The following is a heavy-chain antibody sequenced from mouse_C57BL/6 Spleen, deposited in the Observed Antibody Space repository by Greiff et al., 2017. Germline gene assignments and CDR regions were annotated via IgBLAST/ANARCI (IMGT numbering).Heavy chain of an antibody. J-gene: IGHJ4*01. CDR1: GYTFTSYW. CDR3: ARIHRDYAMDY. V-gene: IGHV1-55*01. CDR2: ISPGSGSS. Sequence: QVQLQQPGAELVKPGASVKMSCKASGYTFTSYWITWVKQRPGQGLEWIGVISPGSGSSTSNEKFKSKATLAVDTSSSTAYMQLSSLSSEDSAVYYCARIHRDYAMDYWGQGTSVTVSA.